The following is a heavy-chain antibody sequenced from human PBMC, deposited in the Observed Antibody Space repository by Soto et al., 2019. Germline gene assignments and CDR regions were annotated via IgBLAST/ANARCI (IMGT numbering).Heavy chain of an antibody. CDR1: GGTFSSYT. Sequence: QVQLVQSGAEVKKPGSSVKVSCKASGGTFSSYTISWVRQAPGQGLEWMGRIIPILGIANYAQKFQGRVTITADKSTSTAYMELSSLRSEDPAVYYCASEAYYYGSGACFDYWGQGTLVTVSS. V-gene: IGHV1-69*02. D-gene: IGHD3-10*01. J-gene: IGHJ4*02. CDR2: IIPILGIA. CDR3: ASEAYYYGSGACFDY.